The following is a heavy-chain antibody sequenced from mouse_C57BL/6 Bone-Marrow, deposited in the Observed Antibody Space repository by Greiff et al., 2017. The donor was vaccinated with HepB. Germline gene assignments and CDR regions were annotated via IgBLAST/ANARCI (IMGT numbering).Heavy chain of an antibody. CDR2: IDPSDSYT. D-gene: IGHD2-2*01. CDR1: GFNIKDDY. Sequence: QVQLQQSGAELVRPGASVKLSCTASGFNIKDDYMHWVKQRPGQGLEWIGEIDPSDSYTNYNQKFKGKSTLTVDKSSSTAYMQLSSLTSEDSAVYYCARGREWLRRFAYWGQGTLVTVSA. J-gene: IGHJ3*01. CDR3: ARGREWLRRFAY. V-gene: IGHV1-69*01.